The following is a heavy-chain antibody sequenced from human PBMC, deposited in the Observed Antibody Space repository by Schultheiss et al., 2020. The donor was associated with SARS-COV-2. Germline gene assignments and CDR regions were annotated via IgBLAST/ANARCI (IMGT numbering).Heavy chain of an antibody. CDR3: ARGGYSSSSRGEDWFDP. J-gene: IGHJ5*02. Sequence: GGSLRLSCAASGFTFSSYEMNWVRQAPGKGLEWVSYISRSGSTIYHADSVKGRFTISRDNAKNSLYLQMNSLRAEDTAVYYCARGGYSSSSRGEDWFDPWGQGTLVTVAS. CDR1: GFTFSSYE. V-gene: IGHV3-48*03. D-gene: IGHD6-6*01. CDR2: ISRSGSTI.